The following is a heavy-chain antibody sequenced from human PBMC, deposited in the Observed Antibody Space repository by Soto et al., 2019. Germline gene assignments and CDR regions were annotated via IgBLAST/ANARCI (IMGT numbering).Heavy chain of an antibody. CDR2: IYYSGST. CDR3: AREVVGRFDP. Sequence: PSETLSLTCTVSGGSISSGGYYWSWIRQHPGKGLEWIGYIYYSGSTYYNPSLKSRVTISVDTSKNQFSLKLSSVTAADTAVYYCAREVVGRFDPWGQGTLVTVSS. D-gene: IGHD2-15*01. V-gene: IGHV4-31*03. CDR1: GGSISSGGYY. J-gene: IGHJ5*02.